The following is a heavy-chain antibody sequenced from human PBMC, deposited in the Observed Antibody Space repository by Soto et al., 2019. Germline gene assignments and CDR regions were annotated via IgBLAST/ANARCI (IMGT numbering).Heavy chain of an antibody. V-gene: IGHV4-59*01. J-gene: IGHJ6*04. Sequence: PSETLSLTCTVSGGSISSYYWSWIRQPPGKGLEWIGYIYYSGSTNYNPSLKSRVTISVDTSKNQFSLKLSSVTAADTAVYYCARDRIMSALDVWGKGTTVTVSS. D-gene: IGHD2-8*01. CDR2: IYYSGST. CDR1: GGSISSYY. CDR3: ARDRIMSALDV.